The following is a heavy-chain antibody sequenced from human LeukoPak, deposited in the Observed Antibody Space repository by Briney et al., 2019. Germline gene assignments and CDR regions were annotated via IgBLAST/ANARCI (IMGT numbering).Heavy chain of an antibody. D-gene: IGHD3-3*01. CDR1: GYTFTSYA. CDR2: INTNTGNP. CDR3: ARAEDVLRFLEWFRRGGAFDI. J-gene: IGHJ3*02. V-gene: IGHV7-4-1*02. Sequence: ASVKVSCKASGYTFTSYAMNWVRQAPGQGLEWMGWINTNTGNPTYAQGFTGRFVFSLDTSVSTAYLQISSLKAEDTAVYYCARAEDVLRFLEWFRRGGAFDIWGQGTMVTVSS.